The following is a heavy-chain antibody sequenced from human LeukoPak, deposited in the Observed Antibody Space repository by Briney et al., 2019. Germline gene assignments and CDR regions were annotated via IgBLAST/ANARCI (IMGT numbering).Heavy chain of an antibody. CDR2: IYYSGST. V-gene: IGHV4-39*07. CDR3: ARHEVAGIAAADVNWFDP. J-gene: IGHJ5*02. Sequence: PSETLSLTCTVSGGSISSSSYYWGWIRQPPGKGLEWIGSIYYSGSTYYNPSLKSRVTISVDTSKNQFSLKLSSVTAADTAVYYCARHEVAGIAAADVNWFDPWGQGTLVTVSS. CDR1: GGSISSSSYY. D-gene: IGHD6-13*01.